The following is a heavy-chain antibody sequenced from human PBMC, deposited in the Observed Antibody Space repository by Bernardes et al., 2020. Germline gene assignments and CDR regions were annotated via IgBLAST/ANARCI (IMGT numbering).Heavy chain of an antibody. CDR3: ARDVRGAVAWFDY. CDR1: GYTFTSYG. CDR2: ISAYNGNT. D-gene: IGHD6-19*01. Sequence: VKGSFKSSGYTFTSYGISWVRQAPGQGLEWMGWISAYNGNTNYAQKLQGRVTMTTDTSTSTAYMELRSLRSDDTAVYYCARDVRGAVAWFDYWGQGTLVTVSS. V-gene: IGHV1-18*01. J-gene: IGHJ4*02.